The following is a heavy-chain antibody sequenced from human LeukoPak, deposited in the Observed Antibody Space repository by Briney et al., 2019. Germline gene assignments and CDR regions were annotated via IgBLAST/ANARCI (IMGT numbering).Heavy chain of an antibody. Sequence: PGGSLRLSCAASGFTVRVTHMTWVRQAPGKGLEWVSGINYSGGSTYYADSVKGRFTISRDNSKDTVYLQMNNLRAEDTAVYYCAKQVYWSGYSYFLPFDYWGQGTLVTVSS. V-gene: IGHV3-53*01. CDR3: AKQVYWSGYSYFLPFDY. CDR1: GFTVRVTH. CDR2: INYSGGST. D-gene: IGHD3-3*01. J-gene: IGHJ4*02.